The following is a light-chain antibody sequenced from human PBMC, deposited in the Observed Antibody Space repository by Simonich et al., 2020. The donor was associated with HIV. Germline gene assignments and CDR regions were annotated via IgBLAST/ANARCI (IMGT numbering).Light chain of an antibody. J-gene: IGKJ1*01. CDR3: QQYNNWPRT. V-gene: IGKV3-15*01. Sequence: EMVMTQSPATLSLSPGERATLSCRASQSVSSNLAWYQQKPGQAPTLLIYDASPRATGSPARVSGSGSGTEFTLTINRMQSEDFAVYYCQQYNNWPRTFGLGTKVEMK. CDR1: QSVSSN. CDR2: DAS.